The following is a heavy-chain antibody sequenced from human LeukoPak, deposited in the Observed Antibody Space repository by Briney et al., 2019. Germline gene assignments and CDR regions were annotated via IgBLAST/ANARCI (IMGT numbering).Heavy chain of an antibody. CDR3: ALLYNVPLNY. CDR2: IYSGGST. Sequence: GGSLRLSCAASGFTVSSNYMSWVRQAPGKGLEWVSVIYSGGSTYYADSVKGRLTISRHNSKNTLYLQMNSLRAEDTAVYYCALLYNVPLNYWGQGTLVTVSS. V-gene: IGHV3-53*04. J-gene: IGHJ4*02. CDR1: GFTVSSNY. D-gene: IGHD3-10*01.